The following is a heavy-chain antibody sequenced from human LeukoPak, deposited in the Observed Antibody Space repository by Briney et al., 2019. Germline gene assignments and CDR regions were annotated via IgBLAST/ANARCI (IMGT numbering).Heavy chain of an antibody. CDR1: GYTFTIYG. D-gene: IGHD2-15*01. Sequence: ASVKVSCKASGYTFTIYGISWVRQAPGQGLGWMGWISAYNGNTNYVEKLQGRVTMTRDTSTSTAYMELRSLRSDDTAVYYCARDAMRSGGSSPYYNYGMDVWGQGTTVTVSS. CDR2: ISAYNGNT. V-gene: IGHV1-18*01. J-gene: IGHJ6*02. CDR3: ARDAMRSGGSSPYYNYGMDV.